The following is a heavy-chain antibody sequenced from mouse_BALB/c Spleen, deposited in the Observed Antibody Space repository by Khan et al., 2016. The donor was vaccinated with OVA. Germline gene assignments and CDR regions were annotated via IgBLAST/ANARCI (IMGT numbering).Heavy chain of an antibody. V-gene: IGHV3-2*02. CDR3: ARIYGGDFDC. Sequence: EVQLQESGPGLVKPSQSLSLTCTVSGFSITSDYAWNWIRQFPGNKLEWMGFISYSGNTNYTPSLKSRISITRDTSKNQFFLQLNSVTTEDTATYYCARIYGGDFDCWGQGTTLTVSS. D-gene: IGHD1-1*01. CDR2: ISYSGNT. CDR1: GFSITSDYA. J-gene: IGHJ2*01.